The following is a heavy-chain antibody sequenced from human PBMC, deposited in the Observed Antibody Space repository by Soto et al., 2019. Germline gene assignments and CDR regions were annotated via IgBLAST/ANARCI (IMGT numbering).Heavy chain of an antibody. D-gene: IGHD3-22*01. CDR1: GFTFSNYA. V-gene: IGHV3-23*01. Sequence: EVQLLESGGGLVQPGGSLRLSCAASGFTFSNYAMSWVRQAPGKGLEWVSSVSGAGLITYYADSVRGRFTISRDNSRNTLYLQIDSLRAEDTSDYYCAKAQDYYFDSGTYNWFDPWGHGTLVTVSS. CDR3: AKAQDYYFDSGTYNWFDP. CDR2: VSGAGLIT. J-gene: IGHJ5*02.